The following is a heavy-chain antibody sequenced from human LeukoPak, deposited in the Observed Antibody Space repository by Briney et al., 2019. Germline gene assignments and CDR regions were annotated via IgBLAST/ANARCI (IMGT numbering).Heavy chain of an antibody. Sequence: ASVKVSCKASGGTFSGYAISWVRQAPGQGLEWMGGIIPIFGTANYAQKFQGRVTITTDESTSTAYMELSSLRSEDTAVYYCARDRGYGWGVFDYWGQGTLVTVSS. D-gene: IGHD5-12*01. CDR2: IIPIFGTA. J-gene: IGHJ4*02. V-gene: IGHV1-69*05. CDR3: ARDRGYGWGVFDY. CDR1: GGTFSGYA.